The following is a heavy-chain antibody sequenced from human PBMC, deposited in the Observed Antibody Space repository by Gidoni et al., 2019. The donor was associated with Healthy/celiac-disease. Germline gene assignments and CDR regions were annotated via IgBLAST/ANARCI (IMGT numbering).Heavy chain of an antibody. D-gene: IGHD1-7*01. CDR2: IYPGDSDT. J-gene: IGHJ6*02. V-gene: IGHV5-51*01. CDR3: ARQSWNSGYYGMDV. Sequence: EVQLVQSGAEVKKPGESLKISCTGSVYSFTRDWSGRVRPMPGTGLEWRGLIYPGDSDTRYSPAVQGQVTISADKSISTAYRQWSSLKASDTAMYYCARQSWNSGYYGMDVWGQGTTVTVS. CDR1: VYSFTRDW.